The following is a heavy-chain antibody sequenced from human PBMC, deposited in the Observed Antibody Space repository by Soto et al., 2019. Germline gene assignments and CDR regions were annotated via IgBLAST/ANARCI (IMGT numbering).Heavy chain of an antibody. J-gene: IGHJ4*02. V-gene: IGHV4-4*07. CDR3: AREGSYSAYNFAHGIQLWSFDF. D-gene: IGHD5-12*01. CDR2: IFSSGST. Sequence: SETLSLTCTVSGGSINTFYWSWVRQPAVKVLEWIGRIFSSGSTSFNPSLESRVAMSVDTSKNHFSLNLSSVTAADMAVYYCAREGSYSAYNFAHGIQLWSFDFWGQGALVTVS. CDR1: GGSINTFY.